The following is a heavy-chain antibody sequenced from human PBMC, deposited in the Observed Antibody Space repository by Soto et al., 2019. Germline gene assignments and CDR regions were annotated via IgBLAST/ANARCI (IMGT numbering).Heavy chain of an antibody. J-gene: IGHJ6*02. CDR2: INPSGGST. CDR3: ARAGDTVAVAGSDYYYYYGMDV. V-gene: IGHV1-46*01. CDR1: GYTFTSYY. Sequence: GASVKVSCKASGYTFTSYYMHWVRQAPGQGLEWMGIINPSGGSTSYAQKFQGRVTMTRDTSTSTVYMELSSLRSEDTAVYYCARAGDTVAVAGSDYYYYYGMDVWGQGTTVTVSS. D-gene: IGHD6-19*01.